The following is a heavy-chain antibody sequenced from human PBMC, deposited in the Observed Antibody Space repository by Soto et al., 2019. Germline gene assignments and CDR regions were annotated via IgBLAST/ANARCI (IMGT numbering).Heavy chain of an antibody. Sequence: SLTCTVSGGSISSGGYYWSWIRQRPGKGLEWIGYIYYSGSTYYNPSLKSRVTISVDTSKNQFSLKLSSVTAADTAVYYCARVRDSLPAANTEKYYYYMDVWGKGTTVTVSS. J-gene: IGHJ6*03. CDR3: ARVRDSLPAANTEKYYYYMDV. D-gene: IGHD2-2*01. CDR1: GGSISSGGYY. V-gene: IGHV4-31*03. CDR2: IYYSGST.